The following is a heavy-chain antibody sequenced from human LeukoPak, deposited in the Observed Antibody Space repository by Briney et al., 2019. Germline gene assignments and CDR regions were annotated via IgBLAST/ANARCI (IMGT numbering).Heavy chain of an antibody. D-gene: IGHD3-10*01. CDR3: ARDIFGSGSYPVF. V-gene: IGHV3-33*01. CDR1: AFSDVTYA. CDR2: IWHDGSHK. Sequence: AAAAFSDVTYAMHWVRQSPSQCLEWVALIWHDGSHKFYSNSVRGQFTISRDNSKNTVYLHLNNQRPDEQAVNYRARDIFGSGSYPVFWGQRPRVRVSS. J-gene: IGHJ4*02.